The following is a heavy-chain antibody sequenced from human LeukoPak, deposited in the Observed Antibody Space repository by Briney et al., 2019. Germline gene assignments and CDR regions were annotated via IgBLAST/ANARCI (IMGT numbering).Heavy chain of an antibody. J-gene: IGHJ4*02. CDR1: GGSIRSSYYY. V-gene: IGHV4-39*01. CDR2: IYDSGST. Sequence: SETLSLTCTVSGGSIRSSYYYWGWIRQPPGKGLEWIGSIYDSGSTYYNPSLKSRVTISVDTSKNQFSLKLNSVTAADTAVYYCARGLYYYDSSGYYFDYWGQGTLVTVSS. CDR3: ARGLYYYDSSGYYFDY. D-gene: IGHD3-22*01.